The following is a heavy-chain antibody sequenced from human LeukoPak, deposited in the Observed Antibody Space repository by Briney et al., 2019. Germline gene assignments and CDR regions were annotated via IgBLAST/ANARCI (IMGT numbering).Heavy chain of an antibody. V-gene: IGHV4-34*01. Sequence: SETLSLTCAVYGGSFSGYYWSWIRRPPGKGLEWIGEINHSGSTNYNPSLKSRVTISVDTSKNQFSLKLSSVTAADTAVYYCTRGVISYFDYWGQGTLVTVSS. CDR1: GGSFSGYY. CDR3: TRGVISYFDY. D-gene: IGHD3-22*01. J-gene: IGHJ4*02. CDR2: INHSGST.